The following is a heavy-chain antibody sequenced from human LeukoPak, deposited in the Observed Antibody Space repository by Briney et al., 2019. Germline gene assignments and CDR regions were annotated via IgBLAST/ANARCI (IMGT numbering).Heavy chain of an antibody. D-gene: IGHD4-23*01. CDR1: GYSFTSYW. Sequence: GESLKISCKGSGYSFTSYWIGWVRQMPGKGLEWMGIIYPGDSDTRYSPSFQGQVTISADKSISTAYLQWSSPKASDTAMYYCARDLDYGGNSNAFDIWGQGTMVTVSS. CDR2: IYPGDSDT. J-gene: IGHJ3*02. CDR3: ARDLDYGGNSNAFDI. V-gene: IGHV5-51*01.